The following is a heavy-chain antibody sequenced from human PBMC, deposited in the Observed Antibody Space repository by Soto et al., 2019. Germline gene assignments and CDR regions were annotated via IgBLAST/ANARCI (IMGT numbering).Heavy chain of an antibody. J-gene: IGHJ1*01. D-gene: IGHD6-13*01. Sequence: GGSLRLSCAGSGFTFGDSYMSWIRQAPGKGLEWLSYISPGSRYPAYADSVKGRFTISRDNAKNSLYLQMNSLRAEDTAVYYCARDPYGVAAAPPHWGQGTLVTVSS. CDR2: ISPGSRYP. CDR3: ARDPYGVAAAPPH. V-gene: IGHV3-11*06. CDR1: GFTFGDSY.